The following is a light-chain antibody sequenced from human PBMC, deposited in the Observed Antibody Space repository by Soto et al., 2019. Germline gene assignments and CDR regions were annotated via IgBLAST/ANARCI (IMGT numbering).Light chain of an antibody. V-gene: IGKV1-5*01. CDR1: QSVSTW. CDR3: LQYHTWT. Sequence: DIQMTQSPSTLSASVGDSVTVTCRASQSVSTWLAWYQQKPGKAPKLLISDASSFESGVPSRFSGSGSGTEFTLTISSLQPDDFATYYCLQYHTWTFGQGTKVEIK. CDR2: DAS. J-gene: IGKJ1*01.